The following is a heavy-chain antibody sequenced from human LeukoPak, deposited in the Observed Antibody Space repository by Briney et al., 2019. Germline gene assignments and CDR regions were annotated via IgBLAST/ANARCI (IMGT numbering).Heavy chain of an antibody. V-gene: IGHV1-69*01. D-gene: IGHD3-3*01. CDR1: GGTFSSYA. J-gene: IGHJ4*02. Sequence: SAKVSCKASGGTFSSYAISWVRQAPGQGLEWMGGIIPIFGTANYAQKFQGRVTITADESTSTAYMELSSLRSEDTAVYYCARRTIFGVANQETFDYWGQGTLVTVSS. CDR3: ARRTIFGVANQETFDY. CDR2: IIPIFGTA.